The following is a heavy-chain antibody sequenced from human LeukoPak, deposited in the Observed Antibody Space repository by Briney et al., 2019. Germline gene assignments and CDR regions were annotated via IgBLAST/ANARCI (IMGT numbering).Heavy chain of an antibody. CDR2: ISYDGSNK. J-gene: IGHJ4*02. CDR1: GFTFSSYA. CDR3: ARGESRWEYYDDSLRDY. D-gene: IGHD3-22*01. Sequence: GRSLRLSCAASGFTFSSYAMHWVRQAPGKGLEWVAVISYDGSNKYYADSVKGRFTISRDNSKNTLYLQMNSLRAEDTAVYYCARGESRWEYYDDSLRDYWGQGTLVTVSS. V-gene: IGHV3-30-3*01.